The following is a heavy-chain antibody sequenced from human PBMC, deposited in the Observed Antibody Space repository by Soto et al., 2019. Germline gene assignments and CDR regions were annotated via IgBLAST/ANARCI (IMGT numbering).Heavy chain of an antibody. D-gene: IGHD3-16*01. Sequence: EVQLVESGGGLVKPGGSPRLSCAASGFAFNTYSMNWVRQAPGKGLEWVSSISSSSTFIYYADSVKGRFTISRDNAKKSLYLQMNSLRAEDTAVYYCARDRDTSMIKLGMDVWGQGTTVTVSS. V-gene: IGHV3-21*01. CDR3: ARDRDTSMIKLGMDV. J-gene: IGHJ6*02. CDR1: GFAFNTYS. CDR2: ISSSSTFI.